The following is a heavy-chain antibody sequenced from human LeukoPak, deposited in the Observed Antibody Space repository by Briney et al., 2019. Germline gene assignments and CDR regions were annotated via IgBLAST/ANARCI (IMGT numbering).Heavy chain of an antibody. CDR3: AKDLDLDSSGWYGGLDY. D-gene: IGHD6-19*01. Sequence: GGSLRLSCAASGFTVSSKYMSWVRQAPGKGLEWVSVIYSGGSTYYADSVKGRFTISRDNSKNTLYLQMNSLRAEDTAVYYCAKDLDLDSSGWYGGLDYWGQGTLVTVSS. V-gene: IGHV3-53*05. J-gene: IGHJ4*02. CDR1: GFTVSSKY. CDR2: IYSGGST.